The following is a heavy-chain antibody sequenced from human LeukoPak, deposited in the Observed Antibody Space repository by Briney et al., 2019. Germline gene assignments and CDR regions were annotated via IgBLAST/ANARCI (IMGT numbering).Heavy chain of an antibody. CDR2: IYPGGNT. J-gene: IGHJ3*02. D-gene: IGHD1-26*01. CDR3: AREVGSGSYLAHVFDI. V-gene: IGHV3-53*01. CDR1: GFTVSSNY. Sequence: PGGSLRLSCAASGFTVSSNYMSWVRQAPGKGLEWVSLIYPGGNTYYGDSVKGRFTISRDNSKNTLYLRMNSLRAEDTAVYYCAREVGSGSYLAHVFDIWGQGTMVTVSS.